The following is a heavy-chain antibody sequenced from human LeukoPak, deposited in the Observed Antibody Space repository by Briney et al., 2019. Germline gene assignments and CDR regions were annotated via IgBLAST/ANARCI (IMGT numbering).Heavy chain of an antibody. Sequence: GGSLRLSCAVSGFTFSDYYMSWIRQAPGKGLEWVSYISSGGSTISHADSVKGRFTISRDNAKNSLYLQMNSLRAEDTAVYYCARQRAGFTVTTSDYWGQGTLVTVSS. CDR3: ARQRAGFTVTTSDY. CDR1: GFTFSDYY. D-gene: IGHD4-17*01. V-gene: IGHV3-11*04. J-gene: IGHJ4*02. CDR2: ISSGGSTI.